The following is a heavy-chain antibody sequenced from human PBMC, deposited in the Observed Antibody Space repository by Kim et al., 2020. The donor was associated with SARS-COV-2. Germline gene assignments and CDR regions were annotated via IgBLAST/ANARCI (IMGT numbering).Heavy chain of an antibody. V-gene: IGHV1-46*01. Sequence: ASVKVSCKASGYTFTSYYMHWVRQAPGQGLEWMGIINPSGGSTSYAQKFQGRVTMTRDTYTSTVYMELSSLRSEDTAEYYCARAQHPYEIWTGHYVDNYCGMDDWSQRTTVTVSS. J-gene: IGHJ6*02. CDR1: GYTFTSYY. D-gene: IGHD3-9*01. CDR3: ARAQHPYEIWTGHYVDNYCGMDD. CDR2: INPSGGST.